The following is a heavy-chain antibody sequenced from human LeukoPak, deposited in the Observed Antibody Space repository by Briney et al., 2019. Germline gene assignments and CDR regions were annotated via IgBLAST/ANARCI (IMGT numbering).Heavy chain of an antibody. V-gene: IGHV1-18*01. Sequence: ASLKVSCKPSGYSFTRNGISWVRQAPGQGLEWMAWISANSGNTNYAQNFQDRVTLTTDTSTSTAYMELRSLRSDDTAVYYCARDVNYAFDYWGQGTLVTVSS. J-gene: IGHJ4*02. CDR1: GYSFTRNG. CDR3: ARDVNYAFDY. D-gene: IGHD3-16*01. CDR2: ISANSGNT.